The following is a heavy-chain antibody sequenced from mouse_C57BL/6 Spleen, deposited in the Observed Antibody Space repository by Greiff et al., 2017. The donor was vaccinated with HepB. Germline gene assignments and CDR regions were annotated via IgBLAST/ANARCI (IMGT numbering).Heavy chain of an antibody. J-gene: IGHJ4*01. CDR2: INPNNGGT. CDR1: GYTFTDYY. V-gene: IGHV1-26*01. CDR3: ARRYYSEGAMDY. D-gene: IGHD2-12*01. Sequence: EVQLQQSGPELVKPGASVKISCKASGYTFTDYYMNWVKQSHGKSLEWIGDINPNNGGTSYNQKFKGKATLTVDKSSSTAYMELRSLTSEDSAVYYCARRYYSEGAMDYWGQGTSVTVSS.